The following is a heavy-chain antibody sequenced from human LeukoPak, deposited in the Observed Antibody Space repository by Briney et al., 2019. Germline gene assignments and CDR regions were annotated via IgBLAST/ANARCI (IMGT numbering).Heavy chain of an antibody. V-gene: IGHV5-51*01. J-gene: IGHJ5*02. CDR2: IYPGDSDT. D-gene: IGHD4-4*01. CDR1: GYSFTTYW. Sequence: GESLKISCKGSGYSFTTYWIAWVRQMPGKGLEWMGIIYPGDSDTRYSPSFQGQVTISADKSISTAYLQWSSLKASDTAMYYCARERATEMENWFDPWGQGTLVTVSS. CDR3: ARERATEMENWFDP.